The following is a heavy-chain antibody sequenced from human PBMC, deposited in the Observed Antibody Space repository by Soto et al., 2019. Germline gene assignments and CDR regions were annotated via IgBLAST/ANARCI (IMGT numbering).Heavy chain of an antibody. J-gene: IGHJ4*02. CDR3: ARDPIEDSAMDRGKELDY. Sequence: QVQLVQSGAEVKKPGSSVRVSCKPSGGTFSSSAINWVRQAPGQGLEWMGGIIPIFGTAHYAQKFQGRVTITADESTSTAYMELSSLRSEDTAVYYCARDPIEDSAMDRGKELDYWGQGTLVTVSS. CDR2: IIPIFGTA. V-gene: IGHV1-69*01. CDR1: GGTFSSSA. D-gene: IGHD5-18*01.